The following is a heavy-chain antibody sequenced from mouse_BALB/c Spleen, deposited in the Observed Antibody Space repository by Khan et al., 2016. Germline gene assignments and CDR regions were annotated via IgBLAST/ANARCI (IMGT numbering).Heavy chain of an antibody. J-gene: IGHJ1*01. CDR2: MNTYTGEP. V-gene: IGHV9-3-1*01. Sequence: QIQLVQSGPELKKPGETVKISCKASRYTFTNYGMNWVKQAPGKGLKWMGWMNTYTGEPTYDDDFKGRFAFSLKTSARTAYLQINNLKNEDTATYFGALDYYYDWAWYFAVWGAGTTVPVSS. CDR3: ALDYYYDWAWYFAV. CDR1: RYTFTNYG. D-gene: IGHD2-4*01.